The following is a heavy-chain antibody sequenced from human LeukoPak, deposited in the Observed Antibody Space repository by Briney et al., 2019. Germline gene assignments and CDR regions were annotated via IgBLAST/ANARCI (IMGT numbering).Heavy chain of an antibody. CDR3: ARGENWNALDY. Sequence: SETLSLTCTVSGGSISSYYWSWIRQPPGKGLGWIGYIYYSGSTNYNPSLKSRVTISVDTSKNQFSLKLSSVTAADTAVYYCARGENWNALDYWGQGTLVTVSS. CDR2: IYYSGST. CDR1: GGSISSYY. D-gene: IGHD1-1*01. V-gene: IGHV4-59*01. J-gene: IGHJ4*02.